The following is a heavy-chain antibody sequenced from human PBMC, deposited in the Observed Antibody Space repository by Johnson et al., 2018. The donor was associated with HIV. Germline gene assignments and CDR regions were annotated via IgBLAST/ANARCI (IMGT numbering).Heavy chain of an antibody. CDR2: INSDGSST. V-gene: IGHV3-74*01. CDR1: GFTVSNNY. CDR3: ARDAKVGYGDAFDI. J-gene: IGHJ3*02. D-gene: IGHD5-12*01. Sequence: EVQLVESGGGLVQPGGSLRLSCAASGFTVSNNYMNWVRQAPGQGLVWVSRINSDGSSTNYADSVKGRFTISRDNAKNTLYLQMNSLRAENTAVFYCARDAKVGYGDAFDIWGHGTMVTVSS.